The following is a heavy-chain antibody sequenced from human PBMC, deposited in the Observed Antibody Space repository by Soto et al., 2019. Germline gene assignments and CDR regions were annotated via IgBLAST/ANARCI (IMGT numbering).Heavy chain of an antibody. J-gene: IGHJ4*02. CDR1: GYTFTNFG. V-gene: IGHV1-18*01. CDR2: ISAYNGNT. Sequence: QVQLVQSGAEVKKPGASVKVSCKASGYTFTNFGISWVRQAPGQGLEWMGWISAYNGNTNYAQKFQGRVTMTTDTATSTGCMEERKLRIDATAVHYRSRRGNAVDYWGQGTLVTVSS. CDR3: SRRGNAVDY. D-gene: IGHD1-1*01.